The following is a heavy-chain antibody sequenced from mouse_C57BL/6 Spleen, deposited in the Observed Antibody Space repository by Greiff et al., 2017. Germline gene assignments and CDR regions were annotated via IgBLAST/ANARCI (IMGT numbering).Heavy chain of an antibody. Sequence: QVQLQQTGAELVKPGASVKLSCKASGYTFTSYWMQWVKQRPVQGLEWIGEIDPSDSYTNYNQKFKGKATLTVDTSSSTAYMQLSSLTSEDSAVDYCARGITTVVATGKDYWGQGTTLTVSS. V-gene: IGHV1-50*01. D-gene: IGHD1-1*01. CDR3: ARGITTVVATGKDY. CDR2: IDPSDSYT. CDR1: GYTFTSYW. J-gene: IGHJ2*01.